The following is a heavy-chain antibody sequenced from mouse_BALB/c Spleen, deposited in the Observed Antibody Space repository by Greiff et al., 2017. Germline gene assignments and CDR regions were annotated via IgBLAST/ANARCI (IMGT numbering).Heavy chain of an antibody. V-gene: IGHV7-3*02. CDR3: ARDKRGSSYYAMDY. Sequence: EVQRVESGGGLVQPGGSLRLSCATSGFTFTDYYMSWVRQPPGKALEWLGFIRNKANGYTTEYSASVKGRFTISRDNSQSILYLQMNTLRAEDSATYYCARDKRGSSYYAMDYWGQGTSVTVSS. J-gene: IGHJ4*01. CDR1: GFTFTDYY. CDR2: IRNKANGYTT. D-gene: IGHD1-1*01.